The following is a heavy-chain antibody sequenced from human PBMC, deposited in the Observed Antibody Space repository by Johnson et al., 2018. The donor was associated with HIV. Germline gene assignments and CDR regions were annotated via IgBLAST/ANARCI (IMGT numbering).Heavy chain of an antibody. CDR3: AKASHWAFDI. CDR1: GFTFSSYA. J-gene: IGHJ3*02. CDR2: ISYDGSNK. Sequence: QVQLVESGGGLVQPGGSLRLSCAASGFTFSSYAMSWVRQAPGKGLEWVAFISYDGSNKYYADSVKGRFTISRDNSKNTLYLQMDSLRAEDTAVYYCAKASHWAFDIWGQGTMVTVSS. D-gene: IGHD1-1*01. V-gene: IGHV3-30-3*01.